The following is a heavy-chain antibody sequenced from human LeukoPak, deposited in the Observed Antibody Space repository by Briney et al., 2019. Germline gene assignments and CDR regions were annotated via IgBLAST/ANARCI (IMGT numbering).Heavy chain of an antibody. D-gene: IGHD3-22*01. V-gene: IGHV3-23*01. CDR2: EGSAGGT. J-gene: IGHJ3*02. Sequence: PGESLRLSCAASRFTLANHAVSWVRQAPGKGLEWVSAEGSAGGTYYADSVKGRFTISRDYSENTLSLQMNSLRVEDTAVYYCASRTWTGPGYYAFDIWGQGTMVTVSS. CDR3: ASRTWTGPGYYAFDI. CDR1: RFTLANHA.